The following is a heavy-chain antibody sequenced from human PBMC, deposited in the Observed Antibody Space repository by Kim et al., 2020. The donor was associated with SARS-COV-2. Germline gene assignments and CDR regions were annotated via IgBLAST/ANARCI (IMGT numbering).Heavy chain of an antibody. CDR1: GYTFTSYD. CDR3: ARGVGGYCSGGSCYPLDY. CDR2: MNPNSGNT. Sequence: ASVKVSCKASGYTFTSYDINWVRQATGQGLEWMGWMNPNSGNTGYAQKFQGRVTMTRNTSISTAYMELSSLRSEDTAVYYCARGVGGYCSGGSCYPLDYWGQGTLVTVSS. D-gene: IGHD2-15*01. J-gene: IGHJ4*02. V-gene: IGHV1-8*02.